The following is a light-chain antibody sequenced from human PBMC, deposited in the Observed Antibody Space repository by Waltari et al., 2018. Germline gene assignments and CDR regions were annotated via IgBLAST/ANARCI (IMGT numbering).Light chain of an antibody. J-gene: IGKJ5*01. Sequence: DIQMTQSPSSLSASVGDRVTITCRASQSIARSLNWYQQKPGQAPKLLFYVASTLQSGVPERFSGSGSGTDFTLTISSLQPEDFATYYCQQSYRIPPITFGQGTRLEIK. CDR1: QSIARS. V-gene: IGKV1-39*01. CDR2: VAS. CDR3: QQSYRIPPIT.